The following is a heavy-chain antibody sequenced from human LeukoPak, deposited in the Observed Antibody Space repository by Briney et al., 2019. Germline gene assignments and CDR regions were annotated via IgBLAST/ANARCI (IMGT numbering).Heavy chain of an antibody. CDR1: GGSFSGYY. D-gene: IGHD3-16*01. CDR3: ATIRGNYYYYMDV. V-gene: IGHV4-34*01. CDR2: INHSGST. Sequence: PSETLSLTCAVYGGSFSGYYWSWIRQPPGKGLEWIGEINHSGSTNYNPSLKSRVTISVGTSKNQFSLKLSSVTAADTAVYYCATIRGNYYYYMDVWGKGTTVTVSS. J-gene: IGHJ6*03.